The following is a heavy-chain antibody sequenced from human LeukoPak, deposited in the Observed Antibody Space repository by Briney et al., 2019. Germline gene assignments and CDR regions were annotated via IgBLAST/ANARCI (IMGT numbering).Heavy chain of an antibody. D-gene: IGHD2-15*01. CDR2: ISSSGSAI. CDR1: GFTFSSYE. CDR3: ARARRDCSGGSCYPDYNWFDP. Sequence: PGGSLRLSCAASGFTFSSYEMNWVRQAPGKGLDWVSYISSSGSAIYYADSVRGRFTISRDNAKNSLYLQMNSLRAEDTAVYYCARARRDCSGGSCYPDYNWFDPWGQGALVTDSS. J-gene: IGHJ5*02. V-gene: IGHV3-48*03.